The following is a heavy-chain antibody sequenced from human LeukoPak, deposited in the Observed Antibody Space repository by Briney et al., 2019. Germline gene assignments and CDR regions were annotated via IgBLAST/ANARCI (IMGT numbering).Heavy chain of an antibody. CDR3: ARGSINYYVSGGYLTYFDY. CDR2: ISTSGTTM. J-gene: IGHJ4*02. Sequence: GGSLRLSCAASGFTFSSYEMNWVRQAPGKGLEWLSYISTSGTTMYYADSVKGRFTISRDNAKNSLYLQMNSLRAEDTAVYYCARGSINYYVSGGYLTYFDYWGQGTLVTVSS. D-gene: IGHD3-10*01. CDR1: GFTFSSYE. V-gene: IGHV3-48*03.